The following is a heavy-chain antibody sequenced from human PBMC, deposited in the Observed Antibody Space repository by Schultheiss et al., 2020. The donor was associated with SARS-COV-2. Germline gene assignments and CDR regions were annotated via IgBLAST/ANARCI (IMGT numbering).Heavy chain of an antibody. V-gene: IGHV3-74*01. CDR3: AKGTYYYDSSGYRPFDY. J-gene: IGHJ4*02. D-gene: IGHD3-22*01. CDR1: GFTFSGYE. CDR2: INSDGSST. Sequence: GGSLRLSCAASGFTFSGYEMNWVRQAPGKGLVWVSRINSDGSSTSYADSVKGRFTISRDNAKNSLYLQMNSLRAEDTALYYCAKGTYYYDSSGYRPFDYWGQGTLVTVSS.